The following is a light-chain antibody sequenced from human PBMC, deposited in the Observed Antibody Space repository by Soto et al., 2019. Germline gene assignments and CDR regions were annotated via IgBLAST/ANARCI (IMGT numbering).Light chain of an antibody. CDR2: GAS. CDR3: QQYNNWPRMYT. Sequence: EIVMTQSAATLSVSPGERATLSCRASQSVSSNLAWYQQKPGQAPRLLIYGASTRATGIPARFSGSGSGTEFTLTISSLQSEDFAVYYCQQYNNWPRMYTFGQGTKLEIK. J-gene: IGKJ2*01. CDR1: QSVSSN. V-gene: IGKV3-15*01.